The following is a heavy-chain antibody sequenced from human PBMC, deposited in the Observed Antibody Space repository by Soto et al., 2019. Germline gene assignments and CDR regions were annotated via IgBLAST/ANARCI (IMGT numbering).Heavy chain of an antibody. J-gene: IGHJ6*02. CDR2: MFYSGLT. Sequence: PSETLSLTCSVSGYSVTSSDYYWAWIRQPPGKGLEWIGSMFYSGLTYYSPSLKSRVTLSVDTSKNQFSVRLNSVTAADTAVYYCAPLSVSLSGHYGIHVWGQGTTVTVSS. CDR3: APLSVSLSGHYGIHV. CDR1: GYSVTSSDYY. D-gene: IGHD3-3*01. V-gene: IGHV4-39*01.